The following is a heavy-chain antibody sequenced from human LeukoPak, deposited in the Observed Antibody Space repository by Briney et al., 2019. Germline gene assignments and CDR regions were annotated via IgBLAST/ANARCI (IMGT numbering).Heavy chain of an antibody. CDR3: ARHTPYSGSYWWYFDY. D-gene: IGHD1-26*01. Sequence: PGGSLRLSCAASGFTFSSYAMSWVRQAPGKGLEWVSCISAGGGGTYYADTVKGRLAISRDNSKNRLYLQMNSLRAEDTAVYYCARHTPYSGSYWWYFDYWGQGTLVTVSS. CDR1: GFTFSSYA. J-gene: IGHJ4*02. V-gene: IGHV3-23*01. CDR2: ISAGGGGT.